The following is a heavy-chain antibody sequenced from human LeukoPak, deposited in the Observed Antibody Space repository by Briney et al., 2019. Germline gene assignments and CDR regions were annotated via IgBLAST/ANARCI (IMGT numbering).Heavy chain of an antibody. CDR1: GGSISSYY. Sequence: SETLSLTCTVSGGSISSYYWSWIRQPPGKGLEWIGYIYYSGSTNYNPSLKSRVTMSVDTSKNQFSLKLSSVTAADTAVYYCARGQAFAYYYGSGSMEYYYYYYMDVWGKGTTVTISS. J-gene: IGHJ6*03. V-gene: IGHV4-59*12. CDR3: ARGQAFAYYYGSGSMEYYYYYYMDV. D-gene: IGHD3-10*01. CDR2: IYYSGST.